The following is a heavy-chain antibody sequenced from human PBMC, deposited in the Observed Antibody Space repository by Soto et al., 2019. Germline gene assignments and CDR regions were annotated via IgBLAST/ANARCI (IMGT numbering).Heavy chain of an antibody. J-gene: IGHJ4*02. D-gene: IGHD5-12*01. Sequence: ASVKVSCKASGYTFTSYAMHWVRQAPGQGLEWMGWINPNSGGTNYAQKFQGWVTMTRDTSISTAYMELSRLRSDDTAVYYCARGIVATITGPWGQGTLVTVSS. CDR2: INPNSGGT. CDR3: ARGIVATITGP. CDR1: GYTFTSYA. V-gene: IGHV1-2*04.